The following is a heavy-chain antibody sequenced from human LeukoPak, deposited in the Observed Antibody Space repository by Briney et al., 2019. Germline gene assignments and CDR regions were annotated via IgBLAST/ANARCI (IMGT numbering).Heavy chain of an antibody. V-gene: IGHV4-34*01. J-gene: IGHJ6*03. D-gene: IGHD3-10*01. CDR3: ARGFYYGSGSYFNYYYYYYMDV. CDR1: GGSFSGYY. Sequence: SETLSLTCAVYGGSFSGYYRSWIRQPPGKGLEWIGEINHSGSTNYNPSLKSRVTISVDTSKNQFSLKLSSVTAADTAVYYCARGFYYGSGSYFNYYYYYYMDVWGKGTTVTVSS. CDR2: INHSGST.